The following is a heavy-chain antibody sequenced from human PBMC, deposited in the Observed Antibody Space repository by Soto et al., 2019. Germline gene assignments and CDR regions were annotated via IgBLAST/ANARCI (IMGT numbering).Heavy chain of an antibody. CDR2: IKTTGETT. CDR3: AKTYGLGSYYKAGD. Sequence: EVQLLESGGGLVQTGGSLRLSCVGSGFTFSSYTMTWFRQAPGKGLEWVSGIKTTGETTYYAHSVKGRFTISRDNSRNTLYLQMDSLRAADTAIYYCAKTYGLGSYYKAGDWGQGTVVSVSS. CDR1: GFTFSSYT. D-gene: IGHD3-10*01. J-gene: IGHJ4*02. V-gene: IGHV3-23*01.